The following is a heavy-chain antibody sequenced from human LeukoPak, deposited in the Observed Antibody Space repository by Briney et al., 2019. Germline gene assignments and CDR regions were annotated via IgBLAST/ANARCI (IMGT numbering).Heavy chain of an antibody. Sequence: GGSLRLSCAASGFTFSDNYMSWIRQAPGKGLEWLSYISSSSTYTQYADSVKGRFTISRDNAKNSLYLQMNSLRADDTAVYYCARSFGSSWFDYWGQGTLVTVSS. CDR2: ISSSSTYT. D-gene: IGHD6-13*01. CDR3: ARSFGSSWFDY. CDR1: GFTFSDNY. V-gene: IGHV3-11*03. J-gene: IGHJ4*02.